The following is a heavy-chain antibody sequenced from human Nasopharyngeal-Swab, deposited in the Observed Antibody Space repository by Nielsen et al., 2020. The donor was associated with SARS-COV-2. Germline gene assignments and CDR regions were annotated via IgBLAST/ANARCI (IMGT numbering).Heavy chain of an antibody. D-gene: IGHD3-9*01. Sequence: SCKGSGYSFTSYWISWVRQMPANGLEWMGRIDPSDSYSHYSPSFQGHVTISADKSISTAYLQWSSLKASDTAMYYCARQRGRNYDILTGAYYYYYYMDVWGKGTTVTVSS. CDR3: ARQRGRNYDILTGAYYYYYYMDV. J-gene: IGHJ6*03. CDR1: GYSFTSYW. CDR2: IDPSDSYS. V-gene: IGHV5-10-1*01.